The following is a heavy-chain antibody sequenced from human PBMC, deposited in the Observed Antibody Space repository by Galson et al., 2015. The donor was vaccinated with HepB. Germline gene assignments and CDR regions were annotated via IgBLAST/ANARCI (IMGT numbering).Heavy chain of an antibody. CDR1: GFTFSNYG. Sequence: SLRLSCAASGFTFSNYGIRWVRQAPGKGLEWMAVISYDGSYRYYAESVKGRFTVSRDSARSMLYLQMNRLRVEDTAVYYCAKGEPGQINMMINRILGFDPSGPGTQVTVSS. J-gene: IGHJ5*02. V-gene: IGHV3-30*18. CDR3: AKGEPGQINMMINRILGFDP. D-gene: IGHD2/OR15-2a*01. CDR2: ISYDGSYR.